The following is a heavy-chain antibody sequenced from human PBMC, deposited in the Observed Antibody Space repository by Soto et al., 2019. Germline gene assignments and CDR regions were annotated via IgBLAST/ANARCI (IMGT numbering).Heavy chain of an antibody. CDR3: ARDVQIRCSGGSCYPVGWFDP. D-gene: IGHD2-15*01. CDR2: TYYRSKWYN. CDR1: GDSVSSNSAA. Sequence: SQTLSLTCAISGDSVSSNSAAWNWIRQSPSRGLEWLGRTYYRSKWYNDYAVSVKSRITINPDTSKNQFSLQLNSVTPEDTAVYYCARDVQIRCSGGSCYPVGWFDPWGQGTLVTVSS. V-gene: IGHV6-1*01. J-gene: IGHJ5*02.